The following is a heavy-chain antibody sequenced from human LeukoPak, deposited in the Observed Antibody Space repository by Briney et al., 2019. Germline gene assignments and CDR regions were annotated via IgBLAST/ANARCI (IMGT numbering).Heavy chain of an antibody. CDR3: AKDLYYYDSSGYRIFDY. Sequence: PGGSLRLSCVASEFTFSRYWMGWVRQAPGKGLEGVANINQDGSEKYYVDSARGRFTISRDNSKNTLYLQMNSLRAEDTAVYYCAKDLYYYDSSGYRIFDYWGQGTLVTVSS. D-gene: IGHD3-22*01. V-gene: IGHV3-7*01. J-gene: IGHJ4*02. CDR2: INQDGSEK. CDR1: EFTFSRYW.